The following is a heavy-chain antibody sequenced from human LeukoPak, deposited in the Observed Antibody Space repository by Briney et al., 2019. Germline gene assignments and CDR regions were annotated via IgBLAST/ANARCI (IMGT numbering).Heavy chain of an antibody. CDR1: GGSISSYY. Sequence: SETLSLTCTVSGGSISSYYWSWIRQPAGKGLEWIGRIYTSGSTNYNPSLKSRVTMSVDTSKNQFSLKLSSVTAADTAVYYCARDRRDPTYYWEYYMDVWGKGTTVTISS. V-gene: IGHV4-4*07. D-gene: IGHD1-26*01. J-gene: IGHJ6*03. CDR3: ARDRRDPTYYWEYYMDV. CDR2: IYTSGST.